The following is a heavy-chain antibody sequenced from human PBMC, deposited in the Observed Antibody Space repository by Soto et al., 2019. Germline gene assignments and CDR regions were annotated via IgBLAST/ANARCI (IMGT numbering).Heavy chain of an antibody. CDR1: GYTFTSYG. CDR3: SRGAWYYDSSGTSGGWFDP. CDR2: ISAYNGNT. J-gene: IGHJ5*02. Sequence: ASVKVSCKASGYTFTSYGISWVRQAPGQGLEWMGWISAYNGNTNYAQKHQGRVNMNTDTSTSTAYMELRSLRSDDTAVYYCSRGAWYYDSSGTSGGWFDPWGQGTLVTVSS. V-gene: IGHV1-18*01. D-gene: IGHD3-22*01.